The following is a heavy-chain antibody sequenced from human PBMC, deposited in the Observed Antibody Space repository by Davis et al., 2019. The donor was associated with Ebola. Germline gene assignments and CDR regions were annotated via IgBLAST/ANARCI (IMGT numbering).Heavy chain of an antibody. CDR3: AKDPRKRIAGAGY. V-gene: IGHV3-23*01. D-gene: IGHD6-19*01. Sequence: GGSLRLSCAVSDIIFNSYAMSWVRQAPGKGLEWVSAISGSGGSTYYADSVKGRFTISRDNSKNTLYLQMNSLRAEDTAVYYCAKDPRKRIAGAGYWGQGTLVTVSS. CDR1: DIIFNSYA. CDR2: ISGSGGST. J-gene: IGHJ4*02.